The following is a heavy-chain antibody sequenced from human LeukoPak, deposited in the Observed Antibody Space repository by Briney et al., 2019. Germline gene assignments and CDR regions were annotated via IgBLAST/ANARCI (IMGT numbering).Heavy chain of an antibody. CDR3: ARDGGYCTNGVCYTPFDY. V-gene: IGHV3-21*01. D-gene: IGHD2-8*01. CDR1: GFTFSSYS. J-gene: IGHJ4*02. Sequence: GGSLRLSCAASGFTFSSYSMNWVRQAPGKGLEWASSISSSSSYIYYADSVKGRFTISRDNAKNSLYLQMNSLRAEDTAVYYCARDGGYCTNGVCYTPFDYWGQGTLVTVSS. CDR2: ISSSSSYI.